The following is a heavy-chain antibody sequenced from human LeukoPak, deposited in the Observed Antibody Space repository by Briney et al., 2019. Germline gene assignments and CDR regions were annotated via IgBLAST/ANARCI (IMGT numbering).Heavy chain of an antibody. Sequence: PGGSLRLSCAASGFTFSNFWMFRVRQAPGKGPVWVSRISGEGSTTTYADSVKGRFTISRDNAKNMVYLQMNSLRPKDTALYYCAKAQYLSFDVFDSWGQGTMVTVSS. J-gene: IGHJ3*02. CDR3: AKAQYLSFDVFDS. V-gene: IGHV3-74*01. CDR1: GFTFSNFW. D-gene: IGHD3-10*01. CDR2: ISGEGSTT.